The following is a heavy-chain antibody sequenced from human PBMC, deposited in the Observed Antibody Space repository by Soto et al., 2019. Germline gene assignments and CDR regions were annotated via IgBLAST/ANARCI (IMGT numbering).Heavy chain of an antibody. CDR1: GFTFSSYW. D-gene: IGHD6-13*01. CDR2: IKQDGSEK. J-gene: IGHJ4*02. Sequence: GGSLRLSCAASGFTFSSYWMSWVRQAPGKGLEWVANIKQDGSEKYYVDSVKGRFTISRDNAKNSLYLQMNSLRAEDTAVYCYARVRMAAAVDYWGQGTLVTVSS. V-gene: IGHV3-7*03. CDR3: ARVRMAAAVDY.